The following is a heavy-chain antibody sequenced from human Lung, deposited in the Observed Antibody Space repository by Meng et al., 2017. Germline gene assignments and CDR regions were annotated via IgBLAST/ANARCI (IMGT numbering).Heavy chain of an antibody. J-gene: IGHJ4*02. CDR2: INPNSGDT. CDR3: VRDENISLGKLFGDY. V-gene: IGHV1-2*06. D-gene: IGHD2-21*01. CDR1: GYSFTAYY. Sequence: VPLVQSGAAVKEPGPSLRVSCKPSGYSFTAYYNHWVRQAPGQGLEWLGHINPNSGDTLYAQKFQGRVSMTGDTSISTAYVELSSLRSDDTAVYYCVRDENISLGKLFGDYWGQGTLVTVSS.